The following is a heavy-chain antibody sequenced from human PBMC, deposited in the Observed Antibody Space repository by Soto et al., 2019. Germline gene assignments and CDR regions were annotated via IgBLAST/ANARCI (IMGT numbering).Heavy chain of an antibody. CDR1: GFTLSTRGGG. V-gene: IGHV2-5*02. CDR3: AHRRDGDYAGTLGDYFDY. CDR2: IFWVDYK. J-gene: IGHJ4*02. D-gene: IGHD4-17*01. Sequence: QITLKESGPTLVKPTQTLTLTSTLSGFTLSTRGGGVGWFRHPTGKAGEARAPIFWVDYKRHTRSLKRRLTITKDTAKHQVVLTMTNMDPVDTATYYCAHRRDGDYAGTLGDYFDYWGQGTLVTVSS.